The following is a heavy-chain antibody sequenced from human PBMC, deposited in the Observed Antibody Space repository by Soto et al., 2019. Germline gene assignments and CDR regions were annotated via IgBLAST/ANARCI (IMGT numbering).Heavy chain of an antibody. CDR1: GGTLSKYA. J-gene: IGHJ5*02. CDR3: AVDAITMIRGFTRPHTWFDP. D-gene: IGHD3-10*01. Sequence: QVQLVQSGAEVKKPGSSVKVSCKASGGTLSKYAINWVRQAPGQGLEWMGGIIPMSGTTNDAQKFEGRLTITAYESTSTVFMELSGLCAEDTAVYYCAVDAITMIRGFTRPHTWFDPCGQGTLVTVSS. V-gene: IGHV1-69*01. CDR2: IIPMSGTT.